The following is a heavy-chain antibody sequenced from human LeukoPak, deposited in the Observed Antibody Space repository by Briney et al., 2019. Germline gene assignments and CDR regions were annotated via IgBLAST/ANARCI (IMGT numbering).Heavy chain of an antibody. D-gene: IGHD3-3*01. CDR3: ARGSLRFLQWLPPENFDY. CDR2: INPNSSDT. CDR1: GYTFTGYY. Sequence: ASVKVSCKASGYTFTGYYMHWVRQAPGQGLEWMGWINPNSSDTNYAPKFQGRVIMTRDTSISTAYMELSRLRSDDTAVYYCARGSLRFLQWLPPENFDYWGQGILVTVSS. V-gene: IGHV1-2*02. J-gene: IGHJ4*02.